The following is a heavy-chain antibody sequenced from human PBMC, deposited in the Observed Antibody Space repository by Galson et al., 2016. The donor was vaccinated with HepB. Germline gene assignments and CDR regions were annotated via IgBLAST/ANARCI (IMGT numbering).Heavy chain of an antibody. CDR3: AKDYIGTLPEALDI. V-gene: IGHV3-23*01. Sequence: SLRLSCAASGFTFSNHAMAWVRQAPGKGLEWVTGISPSGDTIYYADSVKGRFTISRDNAKNNLHLQMNSLRAEDTALYYCAKDYIGTLPEALDIWGQGTMVTVSS. J-gene: IGHJ3*02. CDR1: GFTFSNHA. CDR2: ISPSGDTI. D-gene: IGHD2-15*01.